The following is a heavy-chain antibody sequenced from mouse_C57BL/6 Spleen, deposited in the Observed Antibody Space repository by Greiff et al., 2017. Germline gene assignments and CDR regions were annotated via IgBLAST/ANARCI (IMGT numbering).Heavy chain of an antibody. V-gene: IGHV1-69*01. D-gene: IGHD1-1*01. CDR3: ARGGRTVPYYFDY. Sequence: QVQLQQPGAELVMPGASVKLSCKASGYTFTSYWMHWVKQRPGQGLEWIGEIDPSDSYTNYNQKFKGKSTLTVDKSSSTAYMQLSSLTSDDSAVYYCARGGRTVPYYFDYWGQGTTLTVSS. CDR2: IDPSDSYT. J-gene: IGHJ2*01. CDR1: GYTFTSYW.